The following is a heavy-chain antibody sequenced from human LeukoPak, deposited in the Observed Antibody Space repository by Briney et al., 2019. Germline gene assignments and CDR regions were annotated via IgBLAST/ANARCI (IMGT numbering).Heavy chain of an antibody. D-gene: IGHD3-3*01. V-gene: IGHV1-18*01. CDR2: ISAYNGNT. CDR3: AREGFTISPYYYMDV. J-gene: IGHJ6*03. Sequence: GESLKISCKGSGYSFTSYGISWVRQAPGQGLEWMGWISAYNGNTNYAQKLQGRVTMTTDTSTSTAYMELRSLRSDDTAVYYCAREGFTISPYYYMDVWGKGTTVTVSS. CDR1: GYSFTSYG.